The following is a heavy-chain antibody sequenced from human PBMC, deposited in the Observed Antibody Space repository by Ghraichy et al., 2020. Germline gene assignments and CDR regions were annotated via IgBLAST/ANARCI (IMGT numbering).Heavy chain of an antibody. CDR3: ARDSHGYSYINY. CDR1: GYTFIDYY. V-gene: IGHV1-2*02. J-gene: IGHJ4*02. CDR2: INPKNGDT. Sequence: ASVKVSCKASGYTFIDYYMHWVRQAPGQGLEWMGYINPKNGDTKYAQNFQGRVTMTSDTSISTAYMDLSRLRSDDTAVYYCARDSHGYSYINYWGQGTLVTVSS. D-gene: IGHD5-18*01.